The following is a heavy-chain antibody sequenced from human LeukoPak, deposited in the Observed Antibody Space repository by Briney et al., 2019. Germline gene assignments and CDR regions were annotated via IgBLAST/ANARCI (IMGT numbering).Heavy chain of an antibody. V-gene: IGHV4-38-2*02. CDR3: ARESELLWFGELSPRGVAWFDP. CDR1: GYSISSGYY. CDR2: IYHSGST. J-gene: IGHJ5*02. D-gene: IGHD3-10*01. Sequence: SETLSLTCTVSGYSISSGYYWGWIRQPPGKGLEWIGSIYHSGSTYYNPSLQSRVTISVDTSKNQFSLKLSSVTAADTAVYYCARESELLWFGELSPRGVAWFDPWGQGTLVTVSS.